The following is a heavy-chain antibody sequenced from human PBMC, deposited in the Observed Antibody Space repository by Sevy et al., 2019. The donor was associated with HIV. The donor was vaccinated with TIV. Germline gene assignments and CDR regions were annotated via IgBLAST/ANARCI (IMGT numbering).Heavy chain of an antibody. CDR2: IYYNGQI. D-gene: IGHD1-26*01. CDR3: AGENAWGRGYS. Sequence: SETLSLTCTVSGGSITSLFWNWIRQPPGKGLEWIANIYYNGQINYNPSLKSRVTLSLDTSKNQFSLRLSSVTAADTAMYYCAGENAWGRGYSWGQGTLVTVSS. V-gene: IGHV4-59*08. J-gene: IGHJ4*02. CDR1: GGSITSLF.